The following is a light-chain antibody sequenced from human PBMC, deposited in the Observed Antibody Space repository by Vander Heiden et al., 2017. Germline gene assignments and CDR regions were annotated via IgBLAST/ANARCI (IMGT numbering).Light chain of an antibody. J-gene: IGKJ1*01. CDR1: ETVGTNY. CDR2: GAS. Sequence: EIVLKQSPGTLSLSPGETATLSCRASETVGTNYLAWYQQKPGQAPRLLISGASSRATGIPDRFTGSGSGTAFTLTISRLEPDDFAVYYCQQYATTSWTFGQGTKVEI. V-gene: IGKV3-20*01. CDR3: QQYATTSWT.